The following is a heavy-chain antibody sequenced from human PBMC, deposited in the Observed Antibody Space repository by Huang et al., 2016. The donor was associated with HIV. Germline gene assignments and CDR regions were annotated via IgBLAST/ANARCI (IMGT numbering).Heavy chain of an antibody. CDR2: IYYSGRT. CDR1: GGSISSHY. J-gene: IGHJ4*02. D-gene: IGHD3-10*01. CDR3: ARDTMVRGFDY. Sequence: QVQLQESGPGLVKPSETLSLTCTVSGGSISSHYWSWIRQPPGKGLEWIGSIYYSGRTNYNPSLKSRVTISGDTSKNQFSLKLGSVTAADTAVYYCARDTMVRGFDYWGQGTLVTVSS. V-gene: IGHV4-59*11.